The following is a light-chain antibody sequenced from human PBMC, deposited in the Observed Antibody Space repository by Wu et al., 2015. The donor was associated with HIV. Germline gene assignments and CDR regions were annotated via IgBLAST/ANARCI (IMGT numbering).Light chain of an antibody. CDR3: QQYGSSPRT. J-gene: IGKJ1*01. CDR1: QSVSSSS. V-gene: IGKV3D-20*01. CDR2: DAS. Sequence: EIVLTQSPATLSLSPGQRATLSCGASQSVSSSSLAWYQQKPGLAPRLLIYDASSRATGIPDRFSGSGSGTDFTLTISRLEPEDFAVYYCQQYGSSPRTFGQRTRWKSN.